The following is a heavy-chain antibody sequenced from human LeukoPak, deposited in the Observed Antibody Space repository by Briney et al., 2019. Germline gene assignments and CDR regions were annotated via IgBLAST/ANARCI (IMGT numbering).Heavy chain of an antibody. CDR2: IKQDGSEK. CDR1: GFNFSSYW. J-gene: IGHJ4*02. V-gene: IGHV3-7*01. D-gene: IGHD3-22*01. Sequence: GGSLRLSCAASGFNFSSYWMRWVRQAPGKGLEWVANIKQDGSEKYYVDSVKGRFTISRDNAKNSLYLQMNSLRAEDTAVYYCARDPLPYYYDSSGYYYAYWGQGTLVTVSS. CDR3: ARDPLPYYYDSSGYYYAY.